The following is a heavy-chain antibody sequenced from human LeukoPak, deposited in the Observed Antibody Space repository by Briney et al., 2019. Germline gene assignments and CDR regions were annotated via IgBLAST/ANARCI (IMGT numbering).Heavy chain of an antibody. CDR3: VSFYETY. CDR1: GNYW. V-gene: IGHV3-74*01. Sequence: GGSLRLSCVASGNYWMHWVRQAPGKGLVWVSHINSDGSWTSYADSVKGRFTISKDNVKNTVYLQMNSLRAEDTAVYYCVSFYETYWGRGTLVTVSS. J-gene: IGHJ4*02. D-gene: IGHD2/OR15-2a*01. CDR2: INSDGSWT.